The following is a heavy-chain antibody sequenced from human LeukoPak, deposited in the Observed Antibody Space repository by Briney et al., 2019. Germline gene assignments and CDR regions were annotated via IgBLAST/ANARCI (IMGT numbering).Heavy chain of an antibody. CDR1: GGSFSGYY. V-gene: IGHV4-34*01. J-gene: IGHJ3*02. CDR3: ATRRRKYYYGSGSYSLAFDI. Sequence: SETLSLTCAVYGGSFSGYYWSWIRQPPGKGLEWIGEINHSGSTNYNPSLKSRVTISVDTSKNQFSLKLSSVTAADTAVYYCATRRRKYYYGSGSYSLAFDIWGQGTMVTVSS. CDR2: INHSGST. D-gene: IGHD3-10*01.